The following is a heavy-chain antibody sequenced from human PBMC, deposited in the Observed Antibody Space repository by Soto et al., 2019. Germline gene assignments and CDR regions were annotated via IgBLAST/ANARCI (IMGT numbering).Heavy chain of an antibody. Sequence: PGGSLRLSCAASGFTFSSYAMSWVRQAPGKGLEWVSAISGSGGSTYYADSVKGRFTISRDNSKNTLYLQMNSLRAEDTAVYYCAKGRGYIVATIYFDYWGQGTLVTVSS. CDR1: GFTFSSYA. CDR2: ISGSGGST. J-gene: IGHJ4*02. V-gene: IGHV3-23*01. D-gene: IGHD5-12*01. CDR3: AKGRGYIVATIYFDY.